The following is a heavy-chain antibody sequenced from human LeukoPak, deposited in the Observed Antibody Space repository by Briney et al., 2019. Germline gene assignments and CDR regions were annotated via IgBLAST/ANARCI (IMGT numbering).Heavy chain of an antibody. J-gene: IGHJ5*02. Sequence: SETLSLTCTVSGGFISSYYWSWIRQPPGKGLEGIGYIYYSGSTNYDPSVKSRVTISVDTSKNQFSLKLSSVTAADTAVYYCAKDPQGSIVLGWFDPWGQGTLVTVSS. CDR1: GGFISSYY. CDR2: IYYSGST. CDR3: AKDPQGSIVLGWFDP. V-gene: IGHV4-59*08. D-gene: IGHD3-22*01.